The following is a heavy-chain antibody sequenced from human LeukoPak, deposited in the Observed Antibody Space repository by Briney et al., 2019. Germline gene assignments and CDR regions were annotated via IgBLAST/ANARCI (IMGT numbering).Heavy chain of an antibody. Sequence: ASVKVSCKASGYTFTGYYMHWVRQAPGQGLEWMGWINPNSGGTNYAQKFQGRVTMTRDTSISTAYMELSRLRSDDTAVYYCARDKGHCSGGSCSRGWFDPWGQGTLVTVSS. D-gene: IGHD2-15*01. V-gene: IGHV1-2*02. J-gene: IGHJ5*02. CDR1: GYTFTGYY. CDR3: ARDKGHCSGGSCSRGWFDP. CDR2: INPNSGGT.